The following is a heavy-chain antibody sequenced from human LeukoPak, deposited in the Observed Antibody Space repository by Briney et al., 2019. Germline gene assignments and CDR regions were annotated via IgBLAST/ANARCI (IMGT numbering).Heavy chain of an antibody. Sequence: SETLSLTCTVSGYSVSSGYYWGWIRQPPGKGLEWIGSIYHSGSTYYNPSLKSRVTISVDTSKNQFSLKLSSVTAADTAITMVRGVNFDYWGQGTLVTVSS. D-gene: IGHD3-10*01. J-gene: IGHJ4*02. CDR1: GYSVSSGYY. V-gene: IGHV4-38-2*02. CDR3: RGVNFDY. CDR2: IYHSGST.